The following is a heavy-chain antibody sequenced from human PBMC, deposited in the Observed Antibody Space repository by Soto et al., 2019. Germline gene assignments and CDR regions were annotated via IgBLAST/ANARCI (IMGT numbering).Heavy chain of an antibody. CDR3: TTTSIGLYFDH. D-gene: IGHD3-3*01. V-gene: IGHV3-15*01. CDR1: GFSFSNAW. J-gene: IGHJ4*02. CDR2: IKTKTNGATT. Sequence: QLLESGGGLVKPGGSLRLSCTASGFSFSNAWMSWVRQAPGKGLGWVGRIKTKTNGATTDYAAPVQGRFSISRDDSKNTLFLQMDSLQTEDTAVYYCTTTSIGLYFDHWGQGTLVTVSS.